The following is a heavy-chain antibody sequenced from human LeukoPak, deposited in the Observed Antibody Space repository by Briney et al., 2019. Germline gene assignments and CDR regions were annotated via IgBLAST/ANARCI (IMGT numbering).Heavy chain of an antibody. V-gene: IGHV3-33*01. CDR1: GFTFSSYG. Sequence: GGSLRLSCAASGFTFSSYGMHWVRQAPGKGLEWVAVIWYDGSNKYYADSVKGRFTISRDNSKNTLYLQMNSLRAEDTAVYYCARDLLDIAAAGNNWFDPWGQRTLVTVSS. D-gene: IGHD6-13*01. CDR2: IWYDGSNK. J-gene: IGHJ5*02. CDR3: ARDLLDIAAAGNNWFDP.